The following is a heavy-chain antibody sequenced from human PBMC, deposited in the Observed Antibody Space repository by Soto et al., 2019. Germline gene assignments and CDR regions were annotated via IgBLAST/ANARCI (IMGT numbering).Heavy chain of an antibody. CDR2: IYWDDDK. Sequence: QITLRESGPPRVKPTQTLMLTCSFSGVSLTSRPVGVAWIRQPPGKALEWLAVIYWDDDKRYSPSLRSRLTIAKDTSTNQVVLTMAYMDPVDTATYFCAHRGDMHGNWDQGYLDNWGQGILVTVSS. D-gene: IGHD1-1*01. V-gene: IGHV2-5*02. CDR1: GVSLTSRPVG. J-gene: IGHJ4*02. CDR3: AHRGDMHGNWDQGYLDN.